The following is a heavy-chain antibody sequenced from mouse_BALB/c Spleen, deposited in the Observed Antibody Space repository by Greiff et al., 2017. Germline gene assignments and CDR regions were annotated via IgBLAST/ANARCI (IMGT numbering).Heavy chain of an antibody. Sequence: VQLQQSGAELVRSGASVKLSCTASGFNIKAYYMHWVKQRPEQGLEWIGWIDPENGDTEYAPKFQGKATMTADTSSNTAYLQLSSLTSEDTAVYYCNAWKRAPANYYAMDYWGQGTSVTVSS. CDR3: NAWKRAPANYYAMDY. D-gene: IGHD3-1*01. J-gene: IGHJ4*01. V-gene: IGHV14-4*02. CDR2: IDPENGDT. CDR1: GFNIKAYY.